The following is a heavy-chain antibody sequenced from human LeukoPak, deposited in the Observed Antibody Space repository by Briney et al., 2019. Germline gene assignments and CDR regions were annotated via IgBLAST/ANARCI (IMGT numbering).Heavy chain of an antibody. CDR1: GFSFNNYA. Sequence: GRSLRLSPVGSGFSFNNYAMSGVRQALGQGMEWVAASGGSGRSTYDADSVRGRFTVSRDNSKNTLYLQMNNLRVEDTAVYFCAKEATARKWLVWGNFDHWGQGTQVTVS. V-gene: IGHV3-23*01. D-gene: IGHD6-19*01. J-gene: IGHJ4*02. CDR3: AKEATARKWLVWGNFDH. CDR2: SGGSGRST.